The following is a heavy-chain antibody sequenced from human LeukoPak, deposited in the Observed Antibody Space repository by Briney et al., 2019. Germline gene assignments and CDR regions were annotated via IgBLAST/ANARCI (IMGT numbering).Heavy chain of an antibody. CDR3: ARASGGSSWYRG. Sequence: ASVKVSCKASGYTLTGYYMHWVRQAPGPGLEWMGWINPNSGGTNYAQKFQGRVTMTRDTSISTAYMGLSRLRSDDTAVYYCARASGGSSWYRGWGQGTLVTVSS. D-gene: IGHD6-13*01. J-gene: IGHJ4*02. CDR1: GYTLTGYY. CDR2: INPNSGGT. V-gene: IGHV1-2*02.